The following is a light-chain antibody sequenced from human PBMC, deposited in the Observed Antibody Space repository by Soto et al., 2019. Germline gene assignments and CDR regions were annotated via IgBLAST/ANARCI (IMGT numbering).Light chain of an antibody. CDR2: DVI. Sequence: QSALTQPLSVSGSPGQSVTFSCTGTSSDVGAYIYVSWYQQHPGKAPKLIIYDVIKRPSGVPDRFSGSKSGNTASLTISGLQAEDEADYYCCSYAGSYTHVFGTGTKVTVL. CDR1: SSDVGAYIY. J-gene: IGLJ1*01. V-gene: IGLV2-11*01. CDR3: CSYAGSYTHV.